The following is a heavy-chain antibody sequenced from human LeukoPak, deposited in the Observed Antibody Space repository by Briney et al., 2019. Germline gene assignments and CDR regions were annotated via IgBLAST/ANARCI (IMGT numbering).Heavy chain of an antibody. CDR3: ARVGESGPNFDY. J-gene: IGHJ4*02. CDR2: ISSGSSYI. D-gene: IGHD3-16*01. CDR1: GFTFSRYN. Sequence: PGGSLRLSCAASGFTFSRYNMNWVRQAPGKGLEWVSSISSGSSYIYYADSVKGRFTISRDNAKNSLYLQMNSLRAEDTAVYYCARVGESGPNFDYWGQGTLVTVSS. V-gene: IGHV3-21*01.